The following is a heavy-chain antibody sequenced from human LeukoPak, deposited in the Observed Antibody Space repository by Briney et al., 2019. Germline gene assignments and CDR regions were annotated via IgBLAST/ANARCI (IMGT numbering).Heavy chain of an antibody. CDR2: VDSYGSST. CDR1: GXTFTSYW. V-gene: IGHV3-74*01. J-gene: IGHJ4*02. Sequence: GGSLRLSCSASGXTFTSYWMHWVRQAPGKGLVWVSRVDSYGSSTTYADSVKGRFTISRDNAKNTLYLQMNSLRAEDTAVYYCATGVTAFDYWGQGSLVTVSS. CDR3: ATGVTAFDY. D-gene: IGHD3-10*01.